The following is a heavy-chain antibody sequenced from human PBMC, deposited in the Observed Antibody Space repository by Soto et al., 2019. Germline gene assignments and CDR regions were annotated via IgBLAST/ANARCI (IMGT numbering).Heavy chain of an antibody. V-gene: IGHV3-30-3*01. CDR3: ARDQTGITTGCGCGIDH. J-gene: IGHJ4*02. Sequence: GGSLRLSCAASGFTFSSHAMHWVRQAPGKGLECVAIVSFDGTNKYHADSVKGRFTISRDNSKNTLYLQMSGLTPEDTAVYYCARDQTGITTGCGCGIDHWGQGTLVTVSS. CDR2: VSFDGTNK. D-gene: IGHD1-20*01. CDR1: GFTFSSHA.